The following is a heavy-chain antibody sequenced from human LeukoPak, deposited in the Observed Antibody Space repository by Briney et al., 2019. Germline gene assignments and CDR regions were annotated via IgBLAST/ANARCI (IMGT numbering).Heavy chain of an antibody. CDR2: ISGSGGST. J-gene: IGHJ4*02. CDR1: GFTVSSNY. Sequence: GGSLRLSCAASGFTVSSNYMSWVRQAPGKGLEWVSVISGSGGSTYYADSVKGRFTISRDNSKNTLYLQMNSLRAEDTAVYYCAKVPVDGTGSPVGYYFDYWGQGTLVTVSS. D-gene: IGHD3-10*01. CDR3: AKVPVDGTGSPVGYYFDY. V-gene: IGHV3-23*01.